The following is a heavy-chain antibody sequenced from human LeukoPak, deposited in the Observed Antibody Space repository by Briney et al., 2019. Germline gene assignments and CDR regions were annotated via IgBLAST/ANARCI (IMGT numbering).Heavy chain of an antibody. J-gene: IGHJ4*02. CDR1: GGSISSSSYC. CDR2: IYYSGNT. CDR3: ARLLVSSLYYFDY. V-gene: IGHV4-39*01. D-gene: IGHD3-16*01. Sequence: SETLSLTCTVSGGSISSSSYCWGWIRQPPGKGLKWIGSIYYSGNTYYNPSLRSRATISIDTSKNQFSLKLSSVTAADTAVYYCARLLVSSLYYFDYWGQGTLVTVSS.